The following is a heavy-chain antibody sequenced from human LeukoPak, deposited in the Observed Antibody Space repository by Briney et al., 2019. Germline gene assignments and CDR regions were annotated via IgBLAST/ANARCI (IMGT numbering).Heavy chain of an antibody. D-gene: IGHD3-22*01. Sequence: GGSLRLSCAASKFIFSDSVMSWVRQAPGKGLEWVSTITGSGTSTYYADSVKGRFTISRDNSRNTLYLQMNNLRAEDTAVYYCAKDVPPYYYDSSGYYPRLGFGYWGQGTLVTVSS. J-gene: IGHJ4*02. CDR1: KFIFSDSV. CDR3: AKDVPPYYYDSSGYYPRLGFGY. V-gene: IGHV3-23*01. CDR2: ITGSGTST.